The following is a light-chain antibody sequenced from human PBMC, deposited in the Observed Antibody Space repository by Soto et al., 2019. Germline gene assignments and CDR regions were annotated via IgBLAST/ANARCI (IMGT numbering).Light chain of an antibody. CDR1: SSDVGGYSR. CDR2: EVS. V-gene: IGLV2-14*01. Sequence: QSVLTQPASVSGSPGQSITISCTGTSSDVGGYSRVSWYQHHPGKAPKLMIYEVSERPSGVSNRFSGSKSGNTASLTISGLQAEDEADYYCNSYTSSNTRVFGTGTKLTVL. J-gene: IGLJ1*01. CDR3: NSYTSSNTRV.